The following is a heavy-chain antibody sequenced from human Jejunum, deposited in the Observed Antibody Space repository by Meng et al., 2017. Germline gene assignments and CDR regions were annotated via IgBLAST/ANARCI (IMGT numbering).Heavy chain of an antibody. CDR2: IRATSGDT. CDR1: GFTFNDYS. CDR3: AKGGYTTPFDN. D-gene: IGHD5-18*01. Sequence: GESLKISCVASGFTFNDYSMTWARQAPGKGLDWVSTIRATSGDTYYADSVKGRFTISRDNSKNTLYLQMKSLRAEDTALYYCAKGGYTTPFDNWGQGTLVTVSS. J-gene: IGHJ4*02. V-gene: IGHV3-23*01.